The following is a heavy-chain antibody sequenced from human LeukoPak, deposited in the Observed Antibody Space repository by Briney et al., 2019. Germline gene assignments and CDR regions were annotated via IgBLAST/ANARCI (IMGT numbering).Heavy chain of an antibody. Sequence: SETLSLTCTVSGGSISSSSYYWSWIRQPPGKGLEWIGEINHSGSTNYNPSLKSRVTISVDTSKNQFSLKLSSVTAADTAVYYCASRWLQRKVLDYWGQGTLVTVSS. CDR3: ASRWLQRKVLDY. CDR2: INHSGST. J-gene: IGHJ4*02. CDR1: GGSISSSSYY. V-gene: IGHV4-39*07. D-gene: IGHD5-24*01.